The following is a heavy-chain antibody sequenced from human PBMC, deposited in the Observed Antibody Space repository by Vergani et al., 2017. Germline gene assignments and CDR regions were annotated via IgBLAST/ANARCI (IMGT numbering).Heavy chain of an antibody. Sequence: RLVQSGGGLAHPGGSLRLSCAASGLPVSGFAFNTYAMIWVRQAPGKGLEWFSGISATGDENTDYADSVKGRFTISRNISKSTLVLQMNGLTSEDSAVYYCEQFTNSVPRHPVYWGQGAMVAVSS. V-gene: IGHV3-23*04. CDR3: EQFTNSVPRHPVY. CDR1: GLPVSGFAFNTYA. D-gene: IGHD5/OR15-5a*01. CDR2: ISATGDENT. J-gene: IGHJ4*02.